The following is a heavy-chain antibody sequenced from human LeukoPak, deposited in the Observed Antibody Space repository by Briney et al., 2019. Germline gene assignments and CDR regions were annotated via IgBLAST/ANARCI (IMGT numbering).Heavy chain of an antibody. CDR2: ISGSGGST. D-gene: IGHD3-10*01. CDR3: AKTNYKRTILVWFGEFLLDDN. J-gene: IGHJ4*02. CDR1: GFTFSSYA. V-gene: IGHV3-23*01. Sequence: GGSLRLSCASSGFTFSSYAMSWVRQAPGKGLEWVSGISGSGGSTYYADSVKGRFIISRDNSKNTLFLQMNSLRAEDTAIYYCAKTNYKRTILVWFGEFLLDDNWGQGALVTVSS.